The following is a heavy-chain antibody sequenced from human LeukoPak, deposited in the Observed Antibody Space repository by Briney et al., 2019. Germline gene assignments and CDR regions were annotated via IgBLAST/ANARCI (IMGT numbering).Heavy chain of an antibody. Sequence: AGGSLRLSCAASAFTFSSYGMHWVRQAPGKGLEWVAYIQYDRTNEQYAHSVKGRFRISRDNSNNILYLQMNSLRTEDTAVYYCAKNSPYCSGGSCEIDYWGQGTLVTVSS. V-gene: IGHV3-30*02. D-gene: IGHD2-15*01. CDR3: AKNSPYCSGGSCEIDY. CDR2: IQYDRTNE. CDR1: AFTFSSYG. J-gene: IGHJ4*02.